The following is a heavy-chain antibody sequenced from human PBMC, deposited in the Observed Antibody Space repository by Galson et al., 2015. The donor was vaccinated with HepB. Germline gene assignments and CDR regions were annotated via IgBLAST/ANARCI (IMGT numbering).Heavy chain of an antibody. J-gene: IGHJ4*02. CDR3: ARAISIFGVVTHFDY. Sequence: TLSLTCAVSGGSISSGGYSWSWIRQPPGKGLEWIGYIFHSGTTYYNPSLKSRVTISVDRSKNQFSLKLSSVTAADTAVYYCARAISIFGVVTHFDYWGQGTLVTVSS. CDR1: GGSISSGGYS. CDR2: IFHSGTT. D-gene: IGHD3-3*01. V-gene: IGHV4-30-2*01.